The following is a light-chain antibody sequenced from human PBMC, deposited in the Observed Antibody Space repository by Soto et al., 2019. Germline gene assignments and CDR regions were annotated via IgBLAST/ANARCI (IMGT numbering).Light chain of an antibody. Sequence: QSALTQPASVSGSPGQSITISCTGTSSDVGHYHFVSWYQQHPGKAPKLIIYDVSNRPSGVSNRFSGSKSGNTASLTISGLQAEDEADYFCGSYTDTDTYVFGGGTKVTVL. CDR2: DVS. CDR3: GSYTDTDTYV. CDR1: SSDVGHYHF. J-gene: IGLJ1*01. V-gene: IGLV2-14*03.